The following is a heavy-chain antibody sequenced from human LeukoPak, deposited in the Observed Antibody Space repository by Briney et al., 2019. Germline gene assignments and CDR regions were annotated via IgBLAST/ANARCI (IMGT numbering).Heavy chain of an antibody. CDR3: AREGLVTYYFDY. J-gene: IGHJ4*02. CDR2: IIPIFGSS. CDR1: GYTFTSYG. D-gene: IGHD4-23*01. V-gene: IGHV1-69*13. Sequence: SVKVSCKASGYTFTSYGISWVRQAPGQGLEWMGGIIPIFGSSNYAQNFQGRVTITADESASTAYMELSSLRSEDTAVYYCAREGLVTYYFDYWGQGTLVTVSS.